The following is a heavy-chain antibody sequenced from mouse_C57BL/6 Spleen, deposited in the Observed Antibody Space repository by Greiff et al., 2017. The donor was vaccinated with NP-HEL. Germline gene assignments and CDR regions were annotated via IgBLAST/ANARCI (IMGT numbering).Heavy chain of an antibody. Sequence: QVQLQQSGAELVRPGASVTLSCKASGYTFTDYEMHWVKQTPVHGLEWIGAIDPESGGTAYNQKLKGKAILTADKSSSTAYMELRSLTSEDSAVDYCTRSGYDGSWFAYWGQGTLVTVSA. D-gene: IGHD2-2*01. CDR3: TRSGYDGSWFAY. J-gene: IGHJ3*01. CDR2: IDPESGGT. V-gene: IGHV1-15*01. CDR1: GYTFTDYE.